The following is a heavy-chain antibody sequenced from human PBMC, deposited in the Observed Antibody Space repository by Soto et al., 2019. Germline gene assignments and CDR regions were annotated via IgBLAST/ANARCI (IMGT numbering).Heavy chain of an antibody. CDR1: GFTFSSYW. CDR2: INSDGSST. J-gene: IGHJ4*02. D-gene: IGHD3-10*01. V-gene: IGHV3-74*01. Sequence: GSLRLSCAASGFTFSSYWMHWVRQAPGKGLVWVSRINSDGSSTSYADSVKGRFTISRDNAKNTLYLQMNSLRAEDTAVYYCARGPWGYYGSGNLSRWGQGTLVTVSS. CDR3: ARGPWGYYGSGNLSR.